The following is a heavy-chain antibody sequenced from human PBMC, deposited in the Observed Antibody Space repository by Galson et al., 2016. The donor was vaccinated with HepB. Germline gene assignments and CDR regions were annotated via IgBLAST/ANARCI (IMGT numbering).Heavy chain of an antibody. CDR3: AKDDGGSLLTTAES. CDR1: GFTFSSYA. D-gene: IGHD1-1*01. V-gene: IGHV3-23*01. J-gene: IGHJ1*01. Sequence: SLRLSCAGSGFTFSSYAMTWVRQAPGKGLEWVSSITGSGDFTNFADSVKGRFTVSGDNSKNTLYLEMNSLRAEDTAVYYCAKDDGGSLLTTAESWGQGTLVTVSS. CDR2: ITGSGDFT.